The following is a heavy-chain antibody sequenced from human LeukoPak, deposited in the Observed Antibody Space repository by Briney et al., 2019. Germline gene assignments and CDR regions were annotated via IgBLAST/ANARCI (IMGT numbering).Heavy chain of an antibody. V-gene: IGHV4-34*01. CDR2: INHRGNT. CDR1: GGSLRGYS. Sequence: PSETLSLTCGIDGGSLRGYSWTWIRQPPGQGLEWIGEINHRGNTNFNPSLKSRVTISVDTSKNQFSLKLTSVTAADTALYFCARGRFYVFDIWGRGTLVTVSS. D-gene: IGHD2/OR15-2a*01. CDR3: ARGRFYVFDI. J-gene: IGHJ3*02.